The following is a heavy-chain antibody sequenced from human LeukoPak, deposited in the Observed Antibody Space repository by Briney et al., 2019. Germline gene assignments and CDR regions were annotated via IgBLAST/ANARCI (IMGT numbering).Heavy chain of an antibody. J-gene: IGHJ4*02. CDR1: GFTFSSYS. CDR3: ARVCDSGDCLDY. Sequence: GGSLRLSCAASGFTFSSYSMNWVRQAPGKGLEWVSSISSSSSYIYYADSVKGRFTISRDNAKNSLYLQMNSLRAEDTAVYYSARVCDSGDCLDYWGQGTLVTVSS. CDR2: ISSSSSYI. V-gene: IGHV3-21*01. D-gene: IGHD2-21*02.